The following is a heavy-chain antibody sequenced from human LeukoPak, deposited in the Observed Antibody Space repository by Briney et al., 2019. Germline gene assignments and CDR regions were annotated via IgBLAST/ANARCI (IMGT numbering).Heavy chain of an antibody. CDR1: GITLRSYP. D-gene: IGHD6-13*01. Sequence: PGGSLRLSCAGSGITLRSYPMSWVRQAPGKGLEWVSVLSGSGDSTYYADSVKGRFTISRDNSKNTLYLQMNSLRAEDTAVYYCAKVMRRSSWYFDYWGQGTLVTVSS. CDR2: LSGSGDST. CDR3: AKVMRRSSWYFDY. J-gene: IGHJ4*02. V-gene: IGHV3-23*01.